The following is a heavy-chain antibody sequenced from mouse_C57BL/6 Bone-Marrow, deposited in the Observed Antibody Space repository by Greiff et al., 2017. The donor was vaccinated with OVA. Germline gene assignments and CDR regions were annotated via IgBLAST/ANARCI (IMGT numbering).Heavy chain of an antibody. Sequence: DVMLVESGGGLVKPGGSLKLSCAASGFTFSSYAMSWVRQTPEKRLEWVATISDGGSYTYYPDNVKGRFTISRDNAKNNLYLQMSHLKSEDTAMYYCARERGIKDWFAYWGQGTLVTVSA. CDR1: GFTFSSYA. J-gene: IGHJ3*01. D-gene: IGHD1-3*01. CDR2: ISDGGSYT. V-gene: IGHV5-4*01. CDR3: ARERGIKDWFAY.